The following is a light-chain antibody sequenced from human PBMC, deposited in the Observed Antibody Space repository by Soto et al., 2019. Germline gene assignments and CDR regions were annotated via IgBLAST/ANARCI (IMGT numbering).Light chain of an antibody. J-gene: IGKJ1*01. Sequence: DIQMTQSPSTLSASVGDRVTITCRASQSINSWLAWYQQKPVKAPKLLIYKASSLESGVPSRFSGSGSGTEFSLTISCLQPDDFATYYCQQYNSYSTFGQGTKV. CDR3: QQYNSYST. V-gene: IGKV1-5*03. CDR2: KAS. CDR1: QSINSW.